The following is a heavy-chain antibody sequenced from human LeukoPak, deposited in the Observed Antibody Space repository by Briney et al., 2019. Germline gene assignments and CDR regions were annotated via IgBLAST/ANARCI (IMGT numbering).Heavy chain of an antibody. V-gene: IGHV3-23*01. D-gene: IGHD3-10*02. CDR1: GFTFSSYA. J-gene: IGHJ6*04. Sequence: PGGSLRLSCAASGFTFSSYAMSWVRQAPGKGLEWLSAIGGSGGDTYYADSVKGRFTISRDNAKNSLYLQMNSLRAEDTAVYYCAELGITMIGGVWGKGTTVTISS. CDR2: IGGSGGDT. CDR3: AELGITMIGGV.